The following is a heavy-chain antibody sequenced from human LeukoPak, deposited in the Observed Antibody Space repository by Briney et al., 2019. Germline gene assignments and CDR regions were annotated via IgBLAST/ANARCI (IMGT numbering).Heavy chain of an antibody. Sequence: SETLSLTCTVSNYSINNGYYWGWIRQPPGRGLEWIGSIYHSGFTYSNPSLASRLTMSIDASKNEFSLRLTSVTAADTAIYYCLRDKAGSFYGSGGYHFNYNGMDVWGQGTAVTVSS. CDR1: NYSINNGYY. CDR3: LRDKAGSFYGSGGYHFNYNGMDV. CDR2: IYHSGFT. V-gene: IGHV4-38-2*02. D-gene: IGHD3-10*01. J-gene: IGHJ6*02.